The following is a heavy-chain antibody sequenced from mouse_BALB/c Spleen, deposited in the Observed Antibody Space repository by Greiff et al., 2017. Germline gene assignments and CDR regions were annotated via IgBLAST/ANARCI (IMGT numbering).Heavy chain of an antibody. D-gene: IGHD1-1*01. V-gene: IGHV5-9-3*01. CDR2: ISSGGSYT. CDR3: ARQPLFTTVGARDY. CDR1: GFTFSSYA. Sequence: EVKLMESGGGLVKPGGSLKLSCAASGFTFSSYAMSWVRQTPEKRLEWVATISSGGSYTYYPDSVKGRFTISRDNAKNTLYLQMSSLRSEDTAMYFCARQPLFTTVGARDYWGQGTTLTVSS. J-gene: IGHJ2*01.